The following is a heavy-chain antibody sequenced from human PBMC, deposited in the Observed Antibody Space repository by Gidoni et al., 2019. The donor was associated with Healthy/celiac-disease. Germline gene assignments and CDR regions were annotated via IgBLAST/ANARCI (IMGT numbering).Heavy chain of an antibody. D-gene: IGHD2-15*01. J-gene: IGHJ3*02. CDR2: INHRGST. CDR3: ARGLGYCSGGSCSPDPDAFDI. CDR1: GGSFSGYY. V-gene: IGHV4-34*01. Sequence: QVQLQQWGAGLLKPSETLSLTCAVYGGSFSGYYWSWIRQPPGKGLEWIGEINHRGSTNYTPSLKSRVTISVDTSKNQFSLKLSSVTAADTAVYYCARGLGYCSGGSCSPDPDAFDIWGQGTMVTVSS.